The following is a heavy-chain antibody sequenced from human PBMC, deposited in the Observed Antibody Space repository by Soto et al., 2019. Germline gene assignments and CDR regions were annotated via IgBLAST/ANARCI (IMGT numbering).Heavy chain of an antibody. D-gene: IGHD3-16*01. CDR2: IYYSGTT. CDR1: GNSVSNDNYY. Sequence: SETLSLTCAVSGNSVSNDNYYWSWIRQPPGKGLEWIGYIYYSGTTNYNSYLKSRLSLSVDMSKNQFSLKLASVTAADTAVYFCARSQRGRTAFTFDYWGQGALVTVSS. CDR3: ARSQRGRTAFTFDY. V-gene: IGHV4-61*01. J-gene: IGHJ4*02.